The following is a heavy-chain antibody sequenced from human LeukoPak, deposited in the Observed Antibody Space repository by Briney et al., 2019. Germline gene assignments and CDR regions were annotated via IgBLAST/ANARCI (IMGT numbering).Heavy chain of an antibody. CDR1: GYTFTSYG. V-gene: IGHV1-18*01. CDR2: ISVYNGNT. CDR3: ARDTSPPYCSSTSCYLWFDP. D-gene: IGHD2-2*01. J-gene: IGHJ5*02. Sequence: ASVKVSCKASGYTFTSYGISWVRQAPGQGLEWMGWISVYNGNTNYAQKFQGRVTMTTDTSTSTAYMELRSLRSDDTAVYYCARDTSPPYCSSTSCYLWFDPWGQGTLVTVSS.